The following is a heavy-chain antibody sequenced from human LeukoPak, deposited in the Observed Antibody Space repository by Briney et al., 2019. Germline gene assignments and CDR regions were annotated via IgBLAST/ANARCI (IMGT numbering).Heavy chain of an antibody. CDR1: GYSFTAYY. D-gene: IGHD6-19*01. CDR2: IKPSSGDA. CDR3: VRGGSGWFYNSLDP. V-gene: IGHV1-2*02. Sequence: ASVNVSCKASGYSFTAYYIFWVRQAPGQGLEWMGWIKPSSGDAKSAQKFQDRVTITRDSSINTVYMEVTRLTSDDTALYYCVRGGSGWFYNSLDPWGQGTLVTVSS. J-gene: IGHJ5*02.